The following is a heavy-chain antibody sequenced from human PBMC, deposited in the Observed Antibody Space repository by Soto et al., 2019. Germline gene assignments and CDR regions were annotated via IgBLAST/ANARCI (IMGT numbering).Heavy chain of an antibody. J-gene: IGHJ6*02. V-gene: IGHV3-48*03. CDR3: AILWSYYYYGMDV. CDR1: GFTFSTYE. Sequence: GGSLRLSCAASGFTFSTYEMNWVRQAPGKGLEGLSYISGSGRTIHYADSVKGRFTISGDNDKTSLYLKMNSMTDEATAVYYCAILWSYYYYGMDVWGQGTTVTVSS. D-gene: IGHD3-3*01. CDR2: ISGSGRTI.